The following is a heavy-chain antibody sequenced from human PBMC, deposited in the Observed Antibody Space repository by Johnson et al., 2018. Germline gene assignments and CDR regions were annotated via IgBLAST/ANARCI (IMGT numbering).Heavy chain of an antibody. D-gene: IGHD1-26*01. CDR2: IIPIFSVA. V-gene: IGHV1-69*09. CDR1: GGSFNNFT. J-gene: IGHJ4*02. CDR3: ARGLSGSSPGC. Sequence: VQLVESGAEVRKPGSSVKVSCKASGGSFNNFTISWVRQAPGQGLEWMGRIIPIFSVANYAQKFQGRITITADKSTSTAYMELNSLRSEDTAVYFCARGLSGSSPGCWGQGTLVTVSS.